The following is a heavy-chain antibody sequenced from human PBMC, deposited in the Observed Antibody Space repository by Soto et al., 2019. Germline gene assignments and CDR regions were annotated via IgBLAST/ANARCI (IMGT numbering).Heavy chain of an antibody. Sequence: GGSLRLSCAASGFTFSSYAMSWVRQAPGKGLEWVSAISGSGGSTYYADSVKGRFTISRDNSKNTLYLQMNSLRAEDTAVYYCAIAIFGAAYYYYGMDVWGQGTTVTVSS. J-gene: IGHJ6*02. CDR1: GFTFSSYA. CDR3: AIAIFGAAYYYYGMDV. CDR2: ISGSGGST. V-gene: IGHV3-23*01. D-gene: IGHD3-3*01.